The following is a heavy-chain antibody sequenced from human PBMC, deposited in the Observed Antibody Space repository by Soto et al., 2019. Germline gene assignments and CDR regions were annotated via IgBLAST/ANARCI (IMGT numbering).Heavy chain of an antibody. CDR1: GDTFSSYT. Sequence: ASVKVSCKVSGDTFSSYTISWVRQAPGKGLEWMGGFDPEDGVTIYAQKFQGRVTMTEDTSTDTAYMELSSLRSEDTAVYYCATSLGIAAPSDAFDIWGQGTTVTVSS. CDR3: ATSLGIAAPSDAFDI. CDR2: FDPEDGVT. D-gene: IGHD6-13*01. V-gene: IGHV1-24*01. J-gene: IGHJ3*02.